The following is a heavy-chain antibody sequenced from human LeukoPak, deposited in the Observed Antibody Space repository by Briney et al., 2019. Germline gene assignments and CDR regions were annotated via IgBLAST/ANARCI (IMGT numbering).Heavy chain of an antibody. Sequence: PGGSLRLSCTASGFSFSGHWMHWVRQAPGKGLVWVARISTDGTITSYADSVKGRFTISRDNAKNTLYLQMNSLRAEDTAVYYCARDILVVTAHWGQGTLVTVSS. D-gene: IGHD2-15*01. CDR1: GFSFSGHW. CDR3: ARDILVVTAH. J-gene: IGHJ4*02. V-gene: IGHV3-74*01. CDR2: ISTDGTIT.